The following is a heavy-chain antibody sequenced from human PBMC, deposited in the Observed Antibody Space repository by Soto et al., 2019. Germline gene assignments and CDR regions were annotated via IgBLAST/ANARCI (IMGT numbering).Heavy chain of an antibody. J-gene: IGHJ6*02. V-gene: IGHV1-46*01. CDR3: ARDLIDTAMATRVYYYYGMDV. CDR1: GYTSTSYY. CDR2: INPSGGST. D-gene: IGHD5-18*01. Sequence: ASVKVSCKASGYTSTSYYMHWVRQAPGQGLEWMGIINPSGGSTSYAQKFQGRVTTTRDTSTSTVYMELSSLRSEDTAVYYCARDLIDTAMATRVYYYYGMDVWGQGTTVTVSS.